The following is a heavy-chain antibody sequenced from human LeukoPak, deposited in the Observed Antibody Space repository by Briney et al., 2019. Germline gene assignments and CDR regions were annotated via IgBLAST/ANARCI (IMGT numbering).Heavy chain of an antibody. CDR2: ISSDGSNK. CDR3: ARQGSAHGTPIDY. Sequence: GGSLRLSCAASGFTFSSYTMHWVRQAPDKGLEWVAVISSDGSNKYNADSVKGRFTISRDNSKNTLYLQMNSLRAEDTAVYYCARQGSAHGTPIDYWGQGTLVTVSS. CDR1: GFTFSSYT. D-gene: IGHD1-14*01. V-gene: IGHV3-30-3*01. J-gene: IGHJ4*02.